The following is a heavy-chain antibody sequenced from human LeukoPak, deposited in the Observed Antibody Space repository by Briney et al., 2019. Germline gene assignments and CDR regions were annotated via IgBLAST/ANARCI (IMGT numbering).Heavy chain of an antibody. D-gene: IGHD6-19*01. CDR1: GFTFSSYW. V-gene: IGHV3-7*01. CDR2: IKQDGSEK. Sequence: GGSLRLSCAASGFTFSSYWMSWVRQAPGKGLEWVANIKQDGSEKYYVDSVKGRFTISRDNAKNSLYLQMNSLRAEDTAVYYCAKDLRQVMYGYSSGFQVYYFDYWGQGALVTVSS. J-gene: IGHJ4*02. CDR3: AKDLRQVMYGYSSGFQVYYFDY.